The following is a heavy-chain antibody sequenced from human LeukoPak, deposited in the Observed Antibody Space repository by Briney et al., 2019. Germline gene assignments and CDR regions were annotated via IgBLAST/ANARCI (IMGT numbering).Heavy chain of an antibody. CDR3: ARAAGIAVAGTLAPPY. D-gene: IGHD6-19*01. J-gene: IGHJ4*02. V-gene: IGHV3-21*01. CDR2: ISSSSSYI. CDR1: GFTFSSYS. Sequence: PGGSLRLSCAASGFTFSSYSMNWVRQAPGKGLEWVSSISSSSSYIYYADSVKGRFTISRDNAKNSLYLQMNSLRAEDTAVYYCARAAGIAVAGTLAPPYWGQGTLVTVSS.